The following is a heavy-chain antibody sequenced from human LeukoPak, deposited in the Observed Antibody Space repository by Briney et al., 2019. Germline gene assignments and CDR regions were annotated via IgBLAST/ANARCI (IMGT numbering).Heavy chain of an antibody. CDR3: VRDGCFDSACFDS. Sequence: PSETLSLTCNVSGDPLNDNLYYWGWIRQSPGKGLEWIGAFYSSGSTSSHSSLKSRVTISVDTSRTQLSLKLDSVTDTDTAVYYCVRDGCFDSACFDSWGLGILVTVSS. J-gene: IGHJ4*02. V-gene: IGHV4-39*07. CDR2: FYSSGST. D-gene: IGHD6-19*01. CDR1: GDPLNDNLYY.